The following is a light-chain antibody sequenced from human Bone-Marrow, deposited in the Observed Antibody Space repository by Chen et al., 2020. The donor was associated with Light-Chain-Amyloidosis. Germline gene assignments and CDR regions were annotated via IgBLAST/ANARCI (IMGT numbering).Light chain of an antibody. CDR1: QSVLYSSINKNY. CDR2: WAS. J-gene: IGKJ2*01. CDR3: QQYYSTPHT. Sequence: DIVMTQFPDSLAVSLGERATINCKSVQSVLYSSINKNYLAWYQQKPGQPPQLLLYWASTRESGVPDRFSGSGSGTDFTLTISSLQAEDVAVYYCQQYYSTPHTFGQGTKLEIK. V-gene: IGKV4-1*01.